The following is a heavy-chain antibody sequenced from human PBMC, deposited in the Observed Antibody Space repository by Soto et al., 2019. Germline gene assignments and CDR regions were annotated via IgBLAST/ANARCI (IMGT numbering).Heavy chain of an antibody. Sequence: PGGSLRLSCAASGFTFSSYSMNWVRQAPGKGLEWVSSISSSSSYIYYADSVKGRFTISRDNAKNSLYLQMNSLRAEDTAVYYCARDLYSSGWSPYGMDVWGQGTTVT. CDR2: ISSSSSYI. J-gene: IGHJ6*02. CDR1: GFTFSSYS. D-gene: IGHD6-19*01. CDR3: ARDLYSSGWSPYGMDV. V-gene: IGHV3-21*01.